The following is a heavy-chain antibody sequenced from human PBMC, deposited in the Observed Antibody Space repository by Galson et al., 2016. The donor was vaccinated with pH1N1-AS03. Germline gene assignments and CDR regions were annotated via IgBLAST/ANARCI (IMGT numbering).Heavy chain of an antibody. Sequence: SLRLSCAASGFIFRSCGMNWVRQAPGKGLEWVTFIRYDGNDRYYADSVKGRFTISRDNSKNTLYLQMNSLRPEDTAVYYCTKGWDSESWGQGILVTVSS. CDR3: TKGWDSES. CDR1: GFIFRSCG. CDR2: IRYDGNDR. V-gene: IGHV3-30*02. J-gene: IGHJ4*02. D-gene: IGHD3-16*01.